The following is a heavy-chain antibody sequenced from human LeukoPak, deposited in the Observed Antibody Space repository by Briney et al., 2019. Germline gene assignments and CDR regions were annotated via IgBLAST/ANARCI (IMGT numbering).Heavy chain of an antibody. CDR2: ISYDGSNK. Sequence: PGRSLRLSCAASGFTFSSYAMHWVRQAPGKGLEWVAVISYDGSNKYYADSVKGRFTISRDNSKNTLYLQMNSLRAEDTAVYYCARDIAAAGSYYYYGMDVWGQGTTVTVSS. D-gene: IGHD6-13*01. CDR1: GFTFSSYA. CDR3: ARDIAAAGSYYYYGMDV. V-gene: IGHV3-30-3*01. J-gene: IGHJ6*02.